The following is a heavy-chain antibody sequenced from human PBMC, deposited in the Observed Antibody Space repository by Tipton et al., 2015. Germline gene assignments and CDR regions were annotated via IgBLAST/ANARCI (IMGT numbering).Heavy chain of an antibody. D-gene: IGHD2-15*01. V-gene: IGHV3-9*01. J-gene: IGHJ4*02. CDR1: GFRFDDYA. CDR2: VSWNSGSM. CDR3: ARDGKVAALDF. Sequence: SLRLSCAASGFRFDDYAMHWVRQAPGKGLEWVSGVSWNSGSMGYADSVKGRFTISRDNAKNSLYLQMNSLRADDTAVYYCARDGKVAALDFWGQVTLVTVSS.